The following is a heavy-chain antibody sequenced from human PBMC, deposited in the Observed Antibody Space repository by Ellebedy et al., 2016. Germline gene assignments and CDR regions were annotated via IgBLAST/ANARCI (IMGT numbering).Heavy chain of an antibody. CDR3: AGDSRGITALGTSLHY. D-gene: IGHD6-13*01. CDR1: GFTVSSSY. V-gene: IGHV3-53*01. J-gene: IGHJ4*02. Sequence: GESLKISCAASGFTVSSSYVSWVRQAPGKGLEWVAIIYRSGSTFYPDSVKGRFTISRDNSKNTVYLQMNSLRVEDTAVYYCAGDSRGITALGTSLHYWGQGTLVTVSS. CDR2: IYRSGST.